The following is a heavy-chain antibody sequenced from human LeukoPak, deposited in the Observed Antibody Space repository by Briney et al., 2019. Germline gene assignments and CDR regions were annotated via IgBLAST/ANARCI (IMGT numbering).Heavy chain of an antibody. D-gene: IGHD3-22*01. V-gene: IGHV1-8*01. CDR3: ARRYYYDSSGYYFDY. Sequence: ASVKVSCKASGYTFISYDINWVRQATGQGLQWMGWMNPKSGDTGYAQRFQGRLTMTTNTSISTAYMELSSLKASDTAMYYCARRYYYDSSGYYFDYWGQGTLVTVSS. CDR2: MNPKSGDT. J-gene: IGHJ4*02. CDR1: GYTFISYD.